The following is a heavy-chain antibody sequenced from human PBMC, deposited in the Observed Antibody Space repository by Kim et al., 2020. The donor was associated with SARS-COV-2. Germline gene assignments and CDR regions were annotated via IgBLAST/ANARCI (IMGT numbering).Heavy chain of an antibody. D-gene: IGHD3-16*01. CDR2: IIPIFGTA. Sequence: SVKVSCKASGGTFSSYAISWVRQAPGQGLEWMGGIIPIFGTANYAQKFQGRVTITADESTSTAYMELSSLRSEDTAVYYCAREPTGERGYFQHWGQGTLVTVSS. CDR3: AREPTGERGYFQH. V-gene: IGHV1-69*13. J-gene: IGHJ1*01. CDR1: GGTFSSYA.